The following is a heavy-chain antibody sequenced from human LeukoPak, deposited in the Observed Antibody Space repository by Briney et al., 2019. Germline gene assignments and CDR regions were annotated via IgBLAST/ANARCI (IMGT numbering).Heavy chain of an antibody. D-gene: IGHD3-10*01. CDR2: ISLSSTYI. J-gene: IGHJ6*02. Sequence: GGSLRLSCAASGSTFSSHTMNWVRQAPGKGLEWVSSISLSSTYIFYADSVKGRFIVSRDNAKNSLYLQMNSLGAEDTAVYHCARDHEEGNYGMDVWGQGTTVTVS. V-gene: IGHV3-21*01. CDR3: ARDHEEGNYGMDV. CDR1: GSTFSSHT.